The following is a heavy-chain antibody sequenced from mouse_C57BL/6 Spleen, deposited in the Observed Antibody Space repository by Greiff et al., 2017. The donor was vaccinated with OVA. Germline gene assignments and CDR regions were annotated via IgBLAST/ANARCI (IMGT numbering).Heavy chain of an antibody. D-gene: IGHD2-4*01. CDR3: ARVGLRDAMDY. Sequence: QVQLQQSGPELVKPGASVKISCKASGYAFSSSWMNWVKQRPGKGLEWIGRIYPGDGATNYNGKFKGKATLTADKSSSTAYMQLSSLTSEDSAVYFCARVGLRDAMDYWGQGTSVTVSS. CDR2: IYPGDGAT. V-gene: IGHV1-82*01. J-gene: IGHJ4*01. CDR1: GYAFSSSW.